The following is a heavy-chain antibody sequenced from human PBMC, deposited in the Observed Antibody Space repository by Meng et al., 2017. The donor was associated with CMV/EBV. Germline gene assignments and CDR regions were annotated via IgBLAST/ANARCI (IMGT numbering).Heavy chain of an antibody. CDR2: ISSSSSYI. CDR3: ARDSRSYYGDYYYYGMDV. D-gene: IGHD4-17*01. V-gene: IGHV3-21*01. Sequence: GESLKISCAASGFTFSSYSMNWVRQAPGQGLEWVSSISSSSSYIYYADSVKGRFTISRDNTKNSLYLQMNSLRAEDTAVYYCARDSRSYYGDYYYYGMDVWGQGTTVTVSS. J-gene: IGHJ6*02. CDR1: GFTFSSYS.